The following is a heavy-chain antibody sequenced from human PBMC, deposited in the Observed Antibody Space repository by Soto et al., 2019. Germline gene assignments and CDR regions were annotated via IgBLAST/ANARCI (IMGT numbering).Heavy chain of an antibody. D-gene: IGHD3-3*01. Sequence: GGSLRLSCAASGFTFSSYAMSWVRQAPGKGLEWVSAISGSGGSTYYADSVKGRFTISRDNSKNTLYLQMNSLRAEDTAVYYCAKWDYDFWSGYYAFDYWGQGTLVTVS. J-gene: IGHJ4*02. CDR3: AKWDYDFWSGYYAFDY. CDR1: GFTFSSYA. V-gene: IGHV3-23*01. CDR2: ISGSGGST.